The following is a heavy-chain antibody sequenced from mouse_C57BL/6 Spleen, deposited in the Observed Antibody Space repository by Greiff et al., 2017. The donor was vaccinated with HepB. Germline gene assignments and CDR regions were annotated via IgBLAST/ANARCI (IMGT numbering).Heavy chain of an antibody. CDR2: ISSGSSTI. CDR3: ARTPSGYFDY. V-gene: IGHV5-17*01. CDR1: GFTFSDYG. D-gene: IGHD3-2*02. Sequence: EVQRVESGGGLVKPGGSLKLSCAASGFTFSDYGMHWVRQAPEKGLEWVAYISSGSSTIYYADTVKGRFTISRDNAKNTRFLQMTRLRSEDTAMYYCARTPSGYFDYWGQGTTLTVSS. J-gene: IGHJ2*01.